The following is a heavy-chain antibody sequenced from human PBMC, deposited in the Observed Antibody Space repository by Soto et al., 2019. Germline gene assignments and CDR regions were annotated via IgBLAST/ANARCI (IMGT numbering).Heavy chain of an antibody. CDR3: ASSRYNFKGFVR. D-gene: IGHD1-20*01. V-gene: IGHV1-8*01. Sequence: QVQLVQSGAEVKKPGASVKVSCKASGYTFTSHDINWVRQATGLGLEWMGWMNPNSGNTGYAQKFQSRLTMTRSTSISTACMELSGLSSEDTAVYYCASSRYNFKGFVRWGQGTLVTVSS. CDR1: GYTFTSHD. CDR2: MNPNSGNT. J-gene: IGHJ5*02.